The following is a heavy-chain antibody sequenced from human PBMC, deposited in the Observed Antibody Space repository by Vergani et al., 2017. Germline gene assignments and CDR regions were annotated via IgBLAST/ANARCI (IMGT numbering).Heavy chain of an antibody. J-gene: IGHJ6*02. CDR2: IIPVRGKT. Sequence: QVQLVQSGDEVKKPGSSVKVSCKAPGATFRSNTISWVRQVTRQGLEWMGRIIPVRGKTKYAQAFQGRLTMTEDTSTSTAYMRLTSLRSQDTAVYYCARDPREYGGQPDNCGCGMDVWGQGTTVTVSS. V-gene: IGHV1-69*08. CDR1: GATFRSNT. D-gene: IGHD1-20*01. CDR3: ARDPREYGGQPDNCGCGMDV.